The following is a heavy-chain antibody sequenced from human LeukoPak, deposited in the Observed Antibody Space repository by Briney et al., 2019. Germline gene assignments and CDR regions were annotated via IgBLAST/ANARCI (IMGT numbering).Heavy chain of an antibody. J-gene: IGHJ4*02. V-gene: IGHV1-46*01. Sequence: GASVKVSCKASGYTFTTYYMHWVRQAPGQRLEWMGIINPSGGTTNYAQKFQGRVTMTRDTSTSTVYMELSSLRSEDTAVYYSAREVPRTYYFEYWGQGTLVTVSS. CDR1: GYTFTTYY. D-gene: IGHD2-2*01. CDR2: INPSGGTT. CDR3: AREVPRTYYFEY.